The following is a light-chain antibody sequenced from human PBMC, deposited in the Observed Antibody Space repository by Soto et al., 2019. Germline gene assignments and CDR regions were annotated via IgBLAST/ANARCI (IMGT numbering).Light chain of an antibody. CDR3: QQSYSPPPIT. CDR1: ETISNY. CDR2: GAS. V-gene: IGKV1-39*01. J-gene: IGKJ5*01. Sequence: DIQMTQSPSSMSASVGDRATITCRASETISNYLNWYQKKPGKAPQLLIYGASTLQRGVPSRFSGSGSGTDFTLTIGSLQPEDSATYYCQQSYSPPPITFGQGTRLEIK.